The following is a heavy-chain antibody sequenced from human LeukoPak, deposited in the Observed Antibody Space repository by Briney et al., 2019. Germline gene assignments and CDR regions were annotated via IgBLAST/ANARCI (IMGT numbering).Heavy chain of an antibody. CDR1: GYTFTNYY. Sequence: RASVKVSCKASGYTFTNYYIHWVRQAPGQGLEWMGWISAYNGNTNYAQKLQGRVTMTTDTSTSTAYMELRSLRSDDTAVYYCARDNWNDVSFDYWGQGTLVTVSS. J-gene: IGHJ4*02. D-gene: IGHD1-20*01. CDR2: ISAYNGNT. CDR3: ARDNWNDVSFDY. V-gene: IGHV1-18*04.